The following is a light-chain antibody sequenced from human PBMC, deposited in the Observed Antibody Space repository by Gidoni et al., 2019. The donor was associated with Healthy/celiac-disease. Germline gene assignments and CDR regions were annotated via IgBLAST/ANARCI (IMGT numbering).Light chain of an antibody. CDR2: GAS. V-gene: IGKV3-20*01. CDR1: QSVSSSY. J-gene: IGKJ2*01. Sequence: ELVLTQSPGPLSLSPGERATLSCRASQSVSSSYLAWYQHNPGQAPMLLIYGASSRATGIPDRFSGSGSGTDFTLTISRLEPEDFAVYYCHQYGSSHTFXQXTKLEIK. CDR3: HQYGSSHT.